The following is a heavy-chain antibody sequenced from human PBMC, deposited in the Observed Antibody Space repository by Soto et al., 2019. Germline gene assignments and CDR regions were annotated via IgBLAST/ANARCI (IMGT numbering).Heavy chain of an antibody. Sequence: QVQLVESGGGVVQPGRSLTLSCAASGFTFSSYGMHWVRQAPGKGLEWVAVISYDGSNKYYADSVKGRFTISRDNSKNTLYLQMNSLRAEDTAVYYCAKDRRYYDSSGPYDYWGQGTLVTVSS. D-gene: IGHD3-22*01. CDR2: ISYDGSNK. CDR1: GFTFSSYG. CDR3: AKDRRYYDSSGPYDY. J-gene: IGHJ4*02. V-gene: IGHV3-30*18.